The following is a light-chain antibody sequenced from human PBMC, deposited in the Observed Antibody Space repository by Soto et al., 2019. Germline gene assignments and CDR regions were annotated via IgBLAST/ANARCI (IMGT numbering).Light chain of an antibody. Sequence: DIQMSQWPSCLSASXGDRVTITXXASQDIKNYLNWYQQKSGKAPKLLIYDASDLETGVPSRFSGSGSGTDFTFTINSLQPEDIATYYCQQYDNLPLTFGGGTKVDIK. CDR2: DAS. J-gene: IGKJ4*01. V-gene: IGKV1-33*01. CDR3: QQYDNLPLT. CDR1: QDIKNY.